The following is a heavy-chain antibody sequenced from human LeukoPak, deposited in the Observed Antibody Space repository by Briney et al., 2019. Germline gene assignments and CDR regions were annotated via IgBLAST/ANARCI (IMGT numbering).Heavy chain of an antibody. J-gene: IGHJ4*02. D-gene: IGHD2-15*01. CDR2: INHSGST. Sequence: SETLSLTCAVYGGSFSGYYCSWIRQPPGKGLEWIGEINHSGSTNYNPSLKSRVTISVDTSKNQFSLKLSSVTAADTAVYYCAREGGSGCSGGSCYPGAIDYWGQGTLVTVSS. CDR1: GGSFSGYY. CDR3: AREGGSGCSGGSCYPGAIDY. V-gene: IGHV4-34*01.